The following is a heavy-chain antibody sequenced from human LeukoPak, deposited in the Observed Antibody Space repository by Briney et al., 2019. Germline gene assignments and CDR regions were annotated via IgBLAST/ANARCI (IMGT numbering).Heavy chain of an antibody. CDR1: GFTFSSYA. CDR2: ISGSGGST. D-gene: IGHD1-1*01. J-gene: IGHJ5*02. CDR3: AKSTALGTTPNWFDP. Sequence: GGSLRLSCAASGFTFSSYAMSWVRQAPGKGLEWVSAISGSGGSTYYADSVKGRFTISRDNSKNTLYLQMNSLRAEDTAVYYCAKSTALGTTPNWFDPWGRGTLVTVSS. V-gene: IGHV3-23*01.